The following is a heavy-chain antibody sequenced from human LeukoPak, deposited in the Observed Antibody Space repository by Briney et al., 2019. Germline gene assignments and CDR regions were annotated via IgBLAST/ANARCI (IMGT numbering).Heavy chain of an antibody. J-gene: IGHJ4*02. V-gene: IGHV1-8*01. CDR2: MNPNSGNT. Sequence: GASVKVSCKASGYTFTSYDINWVRQATGQGLEWMGWMNPNSGNTGYAQKFQGRVTMTRDTSTSTVYMELSSLRSEDTAVYYCARDLQVGIAVAGTWGQGTLVTVSS. D-gene: IGHD6-19*01. CDR3: ARDLQVGIAVAGT. CDR1: GYTFTSYD.